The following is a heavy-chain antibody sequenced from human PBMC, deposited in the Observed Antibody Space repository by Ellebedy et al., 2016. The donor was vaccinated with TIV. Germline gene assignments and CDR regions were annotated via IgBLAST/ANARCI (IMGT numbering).Heavy chain of an antibody. Sequence: ASVKVSCKASGGTFSTYAISWVRQAPGEGLEWMGGVIPMFGTTNYAQKFQDRVTITADKSTSTVYMGLSSLRPEATAVYYCARGSRVVDPWGRGTLVTVSS. CDR3: ARGSRVVDP. J-gene: IGHJ5*02. V-gene: IGHV1-69*06. CDR1: GGTFSTYA. CDR2: VIPMFGTT. D-gene: IGHD2-15*01.